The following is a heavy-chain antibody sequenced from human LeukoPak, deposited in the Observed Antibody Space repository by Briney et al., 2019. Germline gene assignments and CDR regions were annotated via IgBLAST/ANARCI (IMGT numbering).Heavy chain of an antibody. CDR1: GFTFSNAW. Sequence: GGSLRLSCAASGFTFSNAWMSWVRQAPGKGLEWVGRIKSKTDGGTTGYAAPVKGRFTISRDDSKNTLYLQMNSLKTEDTAVYYCTTGLERRSWFDPWGQGTLVTVSS. CDR3: TTGLERRSWFDP. D-gene: IGHD1-1*01. CDR2: IKSKTDGGTT. J-gene: IGHJ5*02. V-gene: IGHV3-15*01.